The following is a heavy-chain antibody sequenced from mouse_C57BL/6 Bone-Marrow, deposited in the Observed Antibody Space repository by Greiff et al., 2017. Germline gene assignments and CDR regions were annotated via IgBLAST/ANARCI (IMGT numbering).Heavy chain of an antibody. Sequence: VQLKQSGPELVKPGASVKIPCTASGFTFTDYNMDWVKQSHGKSLEWIGDINPKNGGTNYNQKFKGKATLTVDKSSSTAYLELRSLTSEDTAVYYCARGVPFAYWGQGTLVTVSA. J-gene: IGHJ3*01. CDR3: ARGVPFAY. V-gene: IGHV1-18*01. CDR2: INPKNGGT. CDR1: GFTFTDYN.